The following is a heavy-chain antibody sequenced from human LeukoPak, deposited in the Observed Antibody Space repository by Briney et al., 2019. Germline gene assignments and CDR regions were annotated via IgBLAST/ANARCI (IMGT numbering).Heavy chain of an antibody. J-gene: IGHJ3*02. D-gene: IGHD6-25*01. V-gene: IGHV3-33*01. Sequence: PGRSLRLSCAASGFTFSSYGMHWVRQAPGKGLEGVAVIWYDGSNKYYADSVKGRFTISRDNSKNTLYLQMNSLRAEDTAVYYCARGAANTAAYKGAFDIWGQGTMVTVSS. CDR3: ARGAANTAAYKGAFDI. CDR1: GFTFSSYG. CDR2: IWYDGSNK.